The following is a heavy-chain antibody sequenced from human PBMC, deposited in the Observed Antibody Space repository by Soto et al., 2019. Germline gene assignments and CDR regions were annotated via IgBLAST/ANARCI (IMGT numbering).Heavy chain of an antibody. D-gene: IGHD6-19*01. CDR3: LHIPVAGWGNRVFSSAGMDV. Sequence: EVQLLESGGGLVQPGGSMRLSCAASGFNFNTYTMNWVRQAPGKGLESDSGISGSVSGISGSGAATYYADSVRGRFTLSSDDSNNTVFLPMNSLRVEDTAVYSCLHIPVAGWGNRVFSSAGMDVWGRGTRVTVSS. CDR2: ISGSGAAT. CDR1: GFNFNTYT. V-gene: IGHV3-23*01. J-gene: IGHJ6*02.